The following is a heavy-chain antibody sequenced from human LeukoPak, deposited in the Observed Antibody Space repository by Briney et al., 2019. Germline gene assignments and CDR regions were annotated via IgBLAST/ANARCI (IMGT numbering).Heavy chain of an antibody. Sequence: SETLSLTCTVSGGSISSSYSYWGWIRQPPGKGLEWIGNIYYSGSTYYNPSLKSRVTISVDTSKNHFSLKLNSVTAADTAVYYCARDSSSWPYNWFDPWGQGTLVTVSS. D-gene: IGHD6-13*01. CDR2: IYYSGST. CDR3: ARDSSSWPYNWFDP. V-gene: IGHV4-39*07. CDR1: GGSISSSYSY. J-gene: IGHJ5*02.